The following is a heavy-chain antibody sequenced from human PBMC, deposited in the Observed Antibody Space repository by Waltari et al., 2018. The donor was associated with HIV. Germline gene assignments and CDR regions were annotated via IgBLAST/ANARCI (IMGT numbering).Heavy chain of an antibody. CDR1: GGSISSSSSY. J-gene: IGHJ6*02. CDR2: IYYRGSI. D-gene: IGHD2-21*02. V-gene: IGHV4-39*01. CDR3: ASIRGDWDYYYGMDV. Sequence: QLQLQESGPGLVKPAEPLSLTCRVSGGSISSSSSYWGWLREPPGKGLEWIGSIYYRGSISYNPSLKSRVTISVDTSKNQFSLKLNSVTAADTAVYYCASIRGDWDYYYGMDVWGQGTTVTVSS.